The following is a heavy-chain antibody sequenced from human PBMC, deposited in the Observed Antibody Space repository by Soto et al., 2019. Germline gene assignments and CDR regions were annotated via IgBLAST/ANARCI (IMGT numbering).Heavy chain of an antibody. CDR2: ISAYNGNT. J-gene: IGHJ6*02. CDR1: GYTFTSYG. D-gene: IGHD3-3*01. CDR3: ARDFGITIFGVVIMQYYGMDV. V-gene: IGHV1-18*01. Sequence: QVQLVQSGAKVKKPGASVKVSCKASGYTFTSYGISWVRQAPGQGLEWMGWISAYNGNTNYAQKLQGRVTMTTDTSTSTAYMELRSLRSDDTAVYYCARDFGITIFGVVIMQYYGMDVWGQGTTVTVSS.